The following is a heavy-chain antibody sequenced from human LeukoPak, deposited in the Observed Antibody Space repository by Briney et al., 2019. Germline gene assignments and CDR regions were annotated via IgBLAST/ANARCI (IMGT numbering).Heavy chain of an antibody. CDR1: GSTFSSYT. CDR3: ARTAGATTDY. V-gene: IGHV3-21*01. Sequence: GGSLRLSCAASGSTFSSYTMNWVRQAPGKGLEWVSSISSSSSYIYYADSVKGRFTISRDNAKNSLYLQMNSLRAEDTAVYYCARTAGATTDYWGQGTLVTVSS. D-gene: IGHD1-26*01. CDR2: ISSSSSYI. J-gene: IGHJ4*02.